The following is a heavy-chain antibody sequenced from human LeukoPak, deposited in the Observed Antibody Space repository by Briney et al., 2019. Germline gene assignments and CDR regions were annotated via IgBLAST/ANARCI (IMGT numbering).Heavy chain of an antibody. CDR1: GFTFSSYA. V-gene: IGHV3-30-3*01. J-gene: IGHJ4*02. CDR2: ISHDGNYE. D-gene: IGHD1-26*01. CDR3: ARVYSGISPALSH. Sequence: GRSLRLSCAASGFTFSSYAMHWVRQAPGNGLEWVTLISHDGNYEDYAASVEGRFTISRDNSKNTLDLQMDSLRPDDTAVYYCARVYSGISPALSHWGQGTLVTVSS.